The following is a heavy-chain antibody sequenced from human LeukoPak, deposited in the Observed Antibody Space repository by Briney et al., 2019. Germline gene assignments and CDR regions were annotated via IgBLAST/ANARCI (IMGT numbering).Heavy chain of an antibody. J-gene: IGHJ4*02. CDR2: IASDGRST. Sequence: GGSLRLSCAASGFTFSSYWMNWVRQAPGKGLVWVSRIASDGRSTTYADSVKGRFSISRDNAKNTLYLQMNSLRVEDTAVYYCARGRPHGNDYWGQGTLVTVSS. CDR3: ARGRPHGNDY. V-gene: IGHV3-74*01. D-gene: IGHD4-23*01. CDR1: GFTFSSYW.